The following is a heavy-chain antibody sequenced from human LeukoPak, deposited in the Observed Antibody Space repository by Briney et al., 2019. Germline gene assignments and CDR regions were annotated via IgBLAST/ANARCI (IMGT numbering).Heavy chain of an antibody. Sequence: SETLSLTCTVSGGSISTTGYYWAWIRQPPGKGLQWIASIYYSGSTYYNSSLKSRVTISVDTSKNQFSLKLSSMTAADTAVYYCARSHGDYEIFDYWGQGTLVTVSS. CDR3: ARSHGDYEIFDY. V-gene: IGHV4-39*01. D-gene: IGHD4-17*01. J-gene: IGHJ4*02. CDR2: IYYSGST. CDR1: GGSISTTGYY.